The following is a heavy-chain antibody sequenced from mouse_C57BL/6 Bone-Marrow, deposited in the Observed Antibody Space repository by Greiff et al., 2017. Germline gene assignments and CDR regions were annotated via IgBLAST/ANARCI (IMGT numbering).Heavy chain of an antibody. J-gene: IGHJ2*01. Sequence: VQLQQPGAELVKPGASVKLSCKASGYTFPSYWMHWVKKRPGRGLEWIGRIDPNSGGTKYTEKFKSRATLTVDKPSSTAYMQLSSLTSADSAVYYCARSYYADVDDWGQGTTLTVSS. D-gene: IGHD2-10*01. CDR1: GYTFPSYW. CDR3: ARSYYADVDD. V-gene: IGHV1-72*01. CDR2: IDPNSGGT.